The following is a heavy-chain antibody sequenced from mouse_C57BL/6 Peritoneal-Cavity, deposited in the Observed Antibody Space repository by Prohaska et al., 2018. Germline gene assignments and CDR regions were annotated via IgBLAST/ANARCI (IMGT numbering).Heavy chain of an antibody. D-gene: IGHD2-1*01. Sequence: EVQLLETGGGLVQPGGSRGLSCEGSGFTFSGFWMSWVRQTPGKTLEWIGDINSDGVAINYAPSIKDRFTIFRDNDNSTLCLQISNVLSEDTATYFCMRYGNYWYFDVWGTGTTVTVSA. V-gene: IGHV11-2*01. CDR1: GFTFSGFW. CDR3: MRYGNYWYFDV. J-gene: IGHJ1*03. CDR2: INSDGVAI.